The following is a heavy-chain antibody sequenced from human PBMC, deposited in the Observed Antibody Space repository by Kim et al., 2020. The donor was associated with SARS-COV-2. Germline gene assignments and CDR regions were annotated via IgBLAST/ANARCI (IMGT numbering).Heavy chain of an antibody. J-gene: IGHJ4*02. V-gene: IGHV4-61*07. Sequence: KSRVTISVDTSKNQFSLKLSSVTAADTAVYYCAGHRGYCSSTSCYVSFDYWGQGTLVTVSS. CDR3: AGHRGYCSSTSCYVSFDY. D-gene: IGHD2-2*01.